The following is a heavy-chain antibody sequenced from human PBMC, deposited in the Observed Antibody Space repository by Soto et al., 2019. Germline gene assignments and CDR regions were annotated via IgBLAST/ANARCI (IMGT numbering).Heavy chain of an antibody. Sequence: LSLTCAVYGGSFSGYYWSWIRQPPGKGLEWIGEINHSGSTNYNPSLKSRVTISVDTSKNQFSLKLSSVTAADTAVYYCARGRSSSWPRGYYYYGMDVWGQGTTVTVSS. CDR1: GGSFSGYY. D-gene: IGHD6-13*01. CDR2: INHSGST. V-gene: IGHV4-34*01. J-gene: IGHJ6*02. CDR3: ARGRSSSWPRGYYYYGMDV.